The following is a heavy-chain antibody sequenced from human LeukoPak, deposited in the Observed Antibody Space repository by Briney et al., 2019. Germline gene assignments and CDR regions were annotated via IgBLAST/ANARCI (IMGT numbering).Heavy chain of an antibody. V-gene: IGHV1-46*01. D-gene: IGHD3-10*01. Sequence: ASVKVSCKASGYTFTSYQMHWVREAPGHGRGWVGIMNPSDGSTTYAQKFQGRVTMTRDTSTTTVYMELSSLRSEDTAVYYCATVSRYYSSDYFDYWGQGTLVTVSS. CDR2: MNPSDGST. CDR3: ATVSRYYSSDYFDY. CDR1: GYTFTSYQ. J-gene: IGHJ4*02.